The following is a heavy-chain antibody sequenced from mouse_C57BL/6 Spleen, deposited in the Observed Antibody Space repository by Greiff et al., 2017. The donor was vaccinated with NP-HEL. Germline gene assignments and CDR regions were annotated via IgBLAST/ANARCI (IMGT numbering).Heavy chain of an antibody. Sequence: VQLQQPGAELVKPGASVKLSCKASGYTFTSYWMQWVKQRPGQGLEWIGEIDPSDSYTNYNQKFKGKATLTVDTSSSTAYMQLSSLTSEDSAVYYCARAVVTDYYAMDYWGQGTSVTVSS. CDR2: IDPSDSYT. CDR3: ARAVVTDYYAMDY. V-gene: IGHV1-50*01. D-gene: IGHD1-1*01. J-gene: IGHJ4*01. CDR1: GYTFTSYW.